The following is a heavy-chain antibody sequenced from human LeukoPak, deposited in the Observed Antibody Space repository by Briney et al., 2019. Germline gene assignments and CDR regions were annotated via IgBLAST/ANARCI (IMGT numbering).Heavy chain of an antibody. V-gene: IGHV4-34*01. Sequence: SETLSLTCAVYGGSFSGYYWSWIRQPPGKGLEWIGEINHSGSTNYNPSLKSQVTISVDTSKNQFSLKLSSVTAADTAVYYCARRRPNYYDSSGYPFDYWGQGTLVTVSS. CDR3: ARRRPNYYDSSGYPFDY. CDR2: INHSGST. D-gene: IGHD3-22*01. J-gene: IGHJ4*02. CDR1: GGSFSGYY.